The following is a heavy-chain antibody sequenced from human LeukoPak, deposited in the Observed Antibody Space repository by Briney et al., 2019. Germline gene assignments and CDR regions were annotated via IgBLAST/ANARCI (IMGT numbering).Heavy chain of an antibody. D-gene: IGHD5-18*01. CDR2: IYTTGRP. CDR3: ARSGYTISAYHSDF. Sequence: SETLSLTCDVSGVSLQIYWWSWVRTPAGKGLEWIGRIYTTGRPTYSPSFQSRVTMSIAVSSNQFSLTLRSVTAADTAVYYCARSGYTISAYHSDFWGQGAPVTVSS. J-gene: IGHJ4*02. V-gene: IGHV4-4*07. CDR1: GVSLQIYW.